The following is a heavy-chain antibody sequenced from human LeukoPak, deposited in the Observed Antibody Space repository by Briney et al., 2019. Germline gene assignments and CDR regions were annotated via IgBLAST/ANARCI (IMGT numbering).Heavy chain of an antibody. Sequence: PSGTLSLTCSVSGGSISRTNWWTWVRQPPGEGLEWIGEVHLSGRTNYNPSLESRVTMSVDMSENHISLKLTSVTAADTAVYYCAREGGPYRPLDYSGQGTLVTVSS. J-gene: IGHJ4*02. CDR3: AREGGPYRPLDY. V-gene: IGHV4-4*02. CDR2: VHLSGRT. CDR1: GGSISRTNW.